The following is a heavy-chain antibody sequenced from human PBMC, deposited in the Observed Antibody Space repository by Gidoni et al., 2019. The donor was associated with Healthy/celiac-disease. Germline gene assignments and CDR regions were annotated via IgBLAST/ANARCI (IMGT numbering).Heavy chain of an antibody. D-gene: IGHD1-26*01. CDR3: ARDTGSRPFDY. CDR1: GYSISSGYS. V-gene: IGHV4-38-2*02. CDR2: IYHTGST. J-gene: IGHJ4*02. Sequence: QVQLQESGPGLVKPSETLSLTCAVSGYSISSGYSWVWIRQPPGKGLEWIGSIYHTGSTYYNPSLKSRVTISVVTSKIQFSLKLSSVTAADTAVYYCARDTGSRPFDYWGQGTLVTVSS.